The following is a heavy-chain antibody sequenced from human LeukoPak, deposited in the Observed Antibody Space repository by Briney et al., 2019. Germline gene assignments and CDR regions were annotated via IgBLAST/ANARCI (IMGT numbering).Heavy chain of an antibody. J-gene: IGHJ4*02. V-gene: IGHV3-33*05. CDR3: AKGSDYGGNYLEY. CDR1: GFPFSSYG. CDR2: ISYDGGNK. Sequence: GGSLRLSCAASGFPFSSYGMHGVRQAPGKGLEWVSYISYDGGNKYYADSVKGRFIISRDNSKNTVYLQMNSLRAEDTAVYYCAKGSDYGGNYLEYWGQGTLVTVSS. D-gene: IGHD4-23*01.